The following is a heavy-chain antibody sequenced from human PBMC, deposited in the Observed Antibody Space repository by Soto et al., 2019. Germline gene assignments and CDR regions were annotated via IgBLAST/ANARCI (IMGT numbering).Heavy chain of an antibody. CDR3: ARSYGGNSVTFDF. V-gene: IGHV4-34*01. Sequence: QVQLQQWGAGLLKPSETLSLTCAVYGGSFSGYYWSWIRQPPGKGLEYIGEINHSGSTNYNPSLKSRIPTSVATSKNQSSLKLSSVTAADTAVYYCARSYGGNSVTFDFWGQGTLVTVSS. D-gene: IGHD4-17*01. CDR1: GGSFSGYY. J-gene: IGHJ4*02. CDR2: INHSGST.